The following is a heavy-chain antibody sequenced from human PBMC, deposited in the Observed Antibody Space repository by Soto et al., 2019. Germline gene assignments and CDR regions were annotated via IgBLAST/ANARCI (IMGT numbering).Heavy chain of an antibody. V-gene: IGHV3-48*02. D-gene: IGHD3-3*01. CDR2: ISSSSSTI. J-gene: IGHJ4*02. CDR3: ARDRITIFAHTSLDY. Sequence: GGSLRLSCAASGFTFSSYSMNWVRQAPGKGPEWVSYISSSSSTIHYADSVKGRFTISRDNAKNSLYLQMNSLRDEDTAVYYCARDRITIFAHTSLDYWGQGTLVTVSS. CDR1: GFTFSSYS.